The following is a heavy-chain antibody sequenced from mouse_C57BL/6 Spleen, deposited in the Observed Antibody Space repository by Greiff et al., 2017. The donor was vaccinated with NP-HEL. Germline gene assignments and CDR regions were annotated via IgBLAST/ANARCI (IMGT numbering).Heavy chain of an antibody. CDR1: GYTFTSYT. CDR3: ARIVNPYAMDY. Sequence: VHLVESGAELARPGASVKMSCKASGYTFTSYTMHWVKQRPGQGLEWIGYINPSSGYTKYNQKFKDKATLTADKSSSTAYMQLSSLTSEDSAVYYCARIVNPYAMDYWGQGTSVTVSS. CDR2: INPSSGYT. J-gene: IGHJ4*01. V-gene: IGHV1-4*01.